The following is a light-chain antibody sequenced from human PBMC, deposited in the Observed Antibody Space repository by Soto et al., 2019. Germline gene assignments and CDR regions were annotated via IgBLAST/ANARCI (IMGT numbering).Light chain of an antibody. CDR1: QSVLYSSNNKNY. CDR2: WAS. V-gene: IGKV4-1*01. J-gene: IGKJ1*01. Sequence: DIVMTQSPDSLAVSLGERATINCKSSQSVLYSSNNKNYLGWYQQKQGQPPKLLIYWASTREFGVPDRFSGSGSGKDFTLTISSLQAEDVEVYYCQQYYSTPRTFGQGTKVEIK. CDR3: QQYYSTPRT.